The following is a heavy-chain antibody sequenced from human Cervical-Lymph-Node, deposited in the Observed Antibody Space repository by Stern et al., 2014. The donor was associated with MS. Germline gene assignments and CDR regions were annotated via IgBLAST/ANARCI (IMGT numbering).Heavy chain of an antibody. CDR2: INGDNGDT. Sequence: QVQLVQSGAEVKKPGASVKVSCKASGYMFTDHALHWVRQAPGQGLEWMGWINGDNGDTKHSQKFLGRVTITRDKSARTAYMELSSLSSEDTAVYYCARSEYATYWYNNWFDPWGQGTLVTVSS. D-gene: IGHD1-1*01. J-gene: IGHJ5*02. CDR1: GYMFTDHA. CDR3: ARSEYATYWYNNWFDP. V-gene: IGHV1-3*01.